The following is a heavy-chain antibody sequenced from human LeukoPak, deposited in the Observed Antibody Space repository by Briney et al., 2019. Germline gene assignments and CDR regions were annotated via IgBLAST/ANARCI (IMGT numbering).Heavy chain of an antibody. CDR1: GFTFSSYS. J-gene: IGHJ4*02. CDR3: ARDHDYGDYLFDY. Sequence: PGGSLRLSCAASGFTFSSYSMNWVCQAPGKGLEWVSSISSSSSYIYYADSVKGRFTISRDNAKNSLYLQMNSLRAEDTAVYYCARDHDYGDYLFDYWGQGTLVTVSS. D-gene: IGHD4-17*01. CDR2: ISSSSSYI. V-gene: IGHV3-21*01.